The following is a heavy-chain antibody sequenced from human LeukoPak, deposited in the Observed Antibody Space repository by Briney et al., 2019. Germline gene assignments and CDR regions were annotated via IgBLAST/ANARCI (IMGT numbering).Heavy chain of an antibody. CDR2: IYYSGST. D-gene: IGHD2-21*01. CDR3: AGVVMAARAFDI. V-gene: IGHV4-59*01. Sequence: SETLSLTCTVSGGSISSYYWSWIRQPPGKGLEWIGYIYYSGSTNYNPSLKSRVTISVDTSKNQFSLKLSSVTAADTAVYYCAGVVMAARAFDIWGQGTMVTVSS. CDR1: GGSISSYY. J-gene: IGHJ3*02.